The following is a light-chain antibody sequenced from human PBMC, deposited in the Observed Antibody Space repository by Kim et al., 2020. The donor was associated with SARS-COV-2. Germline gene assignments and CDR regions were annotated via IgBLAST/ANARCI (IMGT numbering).Light chain of an antibody. V-gene: IGKV4-1*01. Sequence: DIVMTQSPDSLAVSLGERATINCKSSQSVLYSSNNKNYLAWYQQKPGQPPKLLIYWASTRESGVPDRFSGSGSGTGFTLTISSLQAEDEAVYYCQQYYSTTYTLGQGTKLEI. J-gene: IGKJ2*01. CDR3: QQYYSTTYT. CDR2: WAS. CDR1: QSVLYSSNNKNY.